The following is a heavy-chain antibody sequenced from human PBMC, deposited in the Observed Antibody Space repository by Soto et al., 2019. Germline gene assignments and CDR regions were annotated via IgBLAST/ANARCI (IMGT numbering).Heavy chain of an antibody. CDR2: ISYDGNNQ. CDR1: GFNFNNYV. Sequence: PGGSLRLSCATSGFNFNNYVMHWVRQAPGKGLEWVAVISYDGNNQYYADSVKGRFTVSRDNSKNTVYLQMNSLRAEDTAVYYCAKAGVGYFDWLPYYFDYWGQGTLVTVSS. J-gene: IGHJ4*02. V-gene: IGHV3-30*18. CDR3: AKAGVGYFDWLPYYFDY. D-gene: IGHD3-9*01.